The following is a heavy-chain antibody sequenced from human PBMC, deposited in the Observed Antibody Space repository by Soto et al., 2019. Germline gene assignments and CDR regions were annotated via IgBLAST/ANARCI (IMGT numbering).Heavy chain of an antibody. Sequence: GGSLRLSCEVSGFTLTSYGMNLVRQAPDKGLEWVSTIGRGGDTYYADSVKGRFTISRDNSKNTLFLQMNSLRAEDTALYFCAKDGTTTGIHYYAMDVWDQGTTVTVSS. CDR2: IGRGGDT. CDR3: AKDGTTTGIHYYAMDV. CDR1: GFTLTSYG. V-gene: IGHV3-23*01. J-gene: IGHJ6*02. D-gene: IGHD1-1*01.